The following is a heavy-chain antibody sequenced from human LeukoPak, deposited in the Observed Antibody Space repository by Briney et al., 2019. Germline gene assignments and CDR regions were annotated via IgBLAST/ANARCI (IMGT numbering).Heavy chain of an antibody. D-gene: IGHD6-13*01. CDR2: IYSGGST. CDR1: GFTVSSNY. CDR3: ARVGSSWYIYYYGMDV. Sequence: GSLRLSCAASGFTVSSNYMRWGRQAPGEGLEWVSGIYSGGSTYYADSVKGRFTISRDNSKNTLYLQMNSLRAEDTAVYYCARVGSSWYIYYYGMDVWGQGTTVTVSS. J-gene: IGHJ6*02. V-gene: IGHV3-53*01.